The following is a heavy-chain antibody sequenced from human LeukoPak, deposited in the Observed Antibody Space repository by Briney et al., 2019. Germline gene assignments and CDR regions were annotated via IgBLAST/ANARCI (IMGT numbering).Heavy chain of an antibody. CDR2: ISAYNGNT. V-gene: IGHV1-18*01. J-gene: IGHJ6*02. D-gene: IGHD3-22*01. Sequence: ASEKVSCKASVYTVTSYGNSWVRHAPGQGLERMGWISAYNGNTNYAQKLQGRVTMTTETSTSTAYMEPRSMRSDDTAVYYCASSNYDRLYYYYGMDVWGQGTTVTVSS. CDR3: ASSNYDRLYYYYGMDV. CDR1: VYTVTSYG.